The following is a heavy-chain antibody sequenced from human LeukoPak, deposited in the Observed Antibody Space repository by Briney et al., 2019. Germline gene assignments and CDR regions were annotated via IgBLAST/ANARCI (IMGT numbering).Heavy chain of an antibody. J-gene: IGHJ4*02. CDR1: GYTFTSYY. V-gene: IGHV1-46*01. CDR3: ARISGSYSGLDY. CDR2: INPSGGST. D-gene: IGHD1-26*01. Sequence: ASVKVSCKASGYTFTSYYMHWVRQAPGQGLEWMGIINPSGGSTSYAQKFQGRVTMTRDMSTSTVYMELSGLRSEDTAVYYCARISGSYSGLDYWGQGTLVTVSS.